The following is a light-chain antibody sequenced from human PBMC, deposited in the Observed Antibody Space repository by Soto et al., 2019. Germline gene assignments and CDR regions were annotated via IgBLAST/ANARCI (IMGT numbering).Light chain of an antibody. V-gene: IGKV4-1*01. CDR3: QQYFTTPIT. Sequence: DIVMTQSPASLAVSLGERATINCKSSQSFLDSSNNKNYIAWYQQKPGQPPKLLIYWASTRESGVPDRFSGSGSGTDFTLTISTLQAEDVAIYHCQQYFTTPITFGQGTRLEIK. CDR1: QSFLDSSNNKNY. J-gene: IGKJ5*01. CDR2: WAS.